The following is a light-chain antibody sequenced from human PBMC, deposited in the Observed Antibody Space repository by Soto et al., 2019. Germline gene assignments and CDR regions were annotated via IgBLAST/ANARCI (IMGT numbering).Light chain of an antibody. J-gene: IGKJ3*01. V-gene: IGKV3-11*01. CDR1: QSVSSY. CDR3: QQRSNWPRGFT. Sequence: EIVLTQSPATLSLSPGERATLSCRASQSVSSYLAWYHQKPGQATRLLIYDASNRATGIPARFSGSRSGTDLTLTISSLEPEDFAVYYCQQRSNWPRGFTFGPGTKGDIK. CDR2: DAS.